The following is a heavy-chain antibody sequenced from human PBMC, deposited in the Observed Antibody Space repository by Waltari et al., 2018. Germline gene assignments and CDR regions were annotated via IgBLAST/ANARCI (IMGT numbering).Heavy chain of an antibody. CDR1: GFNFTTIA. Sequence: EVQLLESGGGLVQPGGSLRLSCAPSGFNFTTIAMSWVRQAPGMGLEWVSGIGARGGNTYYADSVKGRFTISRDNAKSTLFLQMNSLRGDDTAVYYCARGSNYWYQIDLWGQGTLVTVSS. CDR3: ARGSNYWYQIDL. CDR2: IGARGGNT. J-gene: IGHJ4*02. V-gene: IGHV3-23*01. D-gene: IGHD2-2*01.